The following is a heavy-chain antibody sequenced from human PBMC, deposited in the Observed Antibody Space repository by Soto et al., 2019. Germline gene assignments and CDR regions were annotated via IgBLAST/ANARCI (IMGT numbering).Heavy chain of an antibody. CDR2: IRKKANSYTA. Sequence: PGGFLRLSCAASGFTFSDHYMDWVRQASGKGLEWVGRIRKKANSYTAEYAASVKGRFTISRDDSKNSLYLQMNSLKIEDTALYYCVRAGTGYQLDYWGQGTLVTVSS. CDR1: GFTFSDHY. CDR3: VRAGTGYQLDY. V-gene: IGHV3-72*01. D-gene: IGHD3-9*01. J-gene: IGHJ4*02.